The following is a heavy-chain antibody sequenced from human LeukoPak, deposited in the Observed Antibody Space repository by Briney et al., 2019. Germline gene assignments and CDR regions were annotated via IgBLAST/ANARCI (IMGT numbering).Heavy chain of an antibody. D-gene: IGHD6-19*01. CDR2: INPNSGGT. CDR1: GYTFTGYY. Sequence: VASVKVSCKASGYTFTGYYMHWVRQAPGQGLEWMGWINPNSGGTNYAQKFQGRVTMTRDTSISTAYMELSRLRSDDTAVYYCAVAVAATGHWFDPWGQGTLVTVSS. V-gene: IGHV1-2*02. J-gene: IGHJ5*02. CDR3: AVAVAATGHWFDP.